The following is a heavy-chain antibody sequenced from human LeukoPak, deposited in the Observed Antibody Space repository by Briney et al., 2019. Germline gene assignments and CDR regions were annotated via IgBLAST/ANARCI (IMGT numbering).Heavy chain of an antibody. J-gene: IGHJ6*03. CDR3: ARDLVVVAAIMGYMDV. D-gene: IGHD2-15*01. CDR1: GGSISSSSYY. Sequence: RPSETLSLTCTVSGGSISSSSYYWGWIRQPPGKGLEWIGSIYYSGSTYYNPSLKSRVTISVDTSKNQFSLKLSSVTAADTAVYYCARDLVVVAAIMGYMDVWGKGTTVTVSS. CDR2: IYYSGST. V-gene: IGHV4-39*02.